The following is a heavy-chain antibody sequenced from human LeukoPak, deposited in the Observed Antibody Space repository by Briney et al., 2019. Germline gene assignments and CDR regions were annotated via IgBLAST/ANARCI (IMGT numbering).Heavy chain of an antibody. J-gene: IGHJ4*02. D-gene: IGHD3-22*01. CDR1: GFTFSNYA. CDR2: ICAGGGCT. V-gene: IGHV3-23*01. Sequence: GGSLRLSCAASGFTFSNYAMSWVRQAPGKGLEWISAICAGGGCTYYADSVKGRFTISRDNSKNTLYLQMNSLRVDDTAEYYCAKGGYYDDGTGYYYDYWGQGALVTVPS. CDR3: AKGGYYDDGTGYYYDY.